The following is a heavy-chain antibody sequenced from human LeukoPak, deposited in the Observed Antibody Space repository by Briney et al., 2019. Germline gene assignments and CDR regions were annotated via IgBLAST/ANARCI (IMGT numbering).Heavy chain of an antibody. Sequence: GGSLRLSCAASGFTVSSNYMSWVRQAPGKGLEWVSVIYSGGSTYYADSVKGRFTISRDNSKNTLYLQMNSLRAEDTAVYYCARESLTDIVVVGAFDIWGQGTMVTVSS. D-gene: IGHD2-15*01. J-gene: IGHJ3*02. CDR3: ARESLTDIVVVGAFDI. CDR2: IYSGGST. CDR1: GFTVSSNY. V-gene: IGHV3-53*01.